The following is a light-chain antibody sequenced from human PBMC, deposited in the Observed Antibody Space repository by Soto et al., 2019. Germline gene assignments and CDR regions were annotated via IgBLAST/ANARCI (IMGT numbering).Light chain of an antibody. J-gene: IGKJ5*01. CDR2: GAS. Sequence: ESVLTQSPGTLSLSPGERASRSCRASQSVSSSYLAWYQQKPGQAPTLLIYGASSRAAGIPDRFSGSGSGTDLTLTISRLEPEDFAVYYCQQYGSSSTFGQGTRLEI. V-gene: IGKV3-20*01. CDR3: QQYGSSST. CDR1: QSVSSSY.